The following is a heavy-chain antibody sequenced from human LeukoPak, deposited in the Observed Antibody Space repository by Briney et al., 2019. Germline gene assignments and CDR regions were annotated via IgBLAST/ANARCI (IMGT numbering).Heavy chain of an antibody. CDR3: ARTRHIAARPIRFDY. CDR1: EFTFSDYY. CDR2: ISTSGNTI. Sequence: GGSLRLSCAASEFTFSDYYMSWIRQAPGTGLEWVSYISTSGNTIYYADSVRVRFTISRDNAKNSLYLQMTSLRVEDTAVYYCARTRHIAARPIRFDYWGQGTLVTVSS. D-gene: IGHD6-6*01. V-gene: IGHV3-11*04. J-gene: IGHJ4*02.